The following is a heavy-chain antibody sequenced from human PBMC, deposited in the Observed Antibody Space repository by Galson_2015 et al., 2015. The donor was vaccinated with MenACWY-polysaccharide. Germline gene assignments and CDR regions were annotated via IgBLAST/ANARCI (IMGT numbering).Heavy chain of an antibody. J-gene: IGHJ4*02. D-gene: IGHD6-13*01. CDR3: AHRRGDSSTWYITSFDY. V-gene: IGHV2-5*02. CDR2: IYWDDDK. CDR1: GFSLSTSGVG. Sequence: PALVKPTQTLTPTCTFSGFSLSTSGVGVGWMRQPPGKALEWLALIYWDDDKRYSPSLKSRLTITKDTSKNQVVLTMTSMDPVDTATYYCAHRRGDSSTWYITSFDYWGQGTLVTVSS.